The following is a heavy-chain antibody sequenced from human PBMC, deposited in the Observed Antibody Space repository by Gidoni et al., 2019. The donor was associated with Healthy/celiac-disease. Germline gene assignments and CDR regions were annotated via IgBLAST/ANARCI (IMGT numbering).Heavy chain of an antibody. CDR2: ISYDGSNK. V-gene: IGHV3-30*18. D-gene: IGHD5-18*01. Sequence: SSYGMHWVRQAPGKGLEWVAVISYDGSNKYYADSVKGRFTISRDNSKNTLYLQMNSLRAEDTAVYYCAKGPIQLWLFFDYWGQGTLVTVSS. J-gene: IGHJ4*02. CDR1: SSYG. CDR3: AKGPIQLWLFFDY.